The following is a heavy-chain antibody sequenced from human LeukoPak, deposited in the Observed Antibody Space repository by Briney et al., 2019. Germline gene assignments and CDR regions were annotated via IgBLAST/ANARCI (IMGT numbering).Heavy chain of an antibody. CDR1: GFTFRTHS. J-gene: IGHJ4*02. V-gene: IGHV3-15*01. D-gene: IGHD1-26*01. CDR2: IKSKTDGGTT. Sequence: GGSLRLSCAVSGFTFRTHSMTWVRQAPGKGLEWVGRIKSKTDGGTTDYAAPVKGRFSISRDDSKNTLYLQMNSLKSEDTAVYYCQGGRFWGQGTLVTVSS. CDR3: QGGRF.